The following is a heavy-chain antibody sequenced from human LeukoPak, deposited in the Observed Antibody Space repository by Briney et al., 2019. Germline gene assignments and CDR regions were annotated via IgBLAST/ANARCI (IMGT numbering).Heavy chain of an antibody. Sequence: PGRSLRLSCAASGFTFSTYGMHWVRQAPGKGLEWVTFILYDGTNKYYADSVKGRFTVSRDNSKNTLYLQMNSLRDEDTAVYYCAKDWVPLAGYSSWIDYWGQGTLATVSS. D-gene: IGHD6-13*01. CDR1: GFTFSTYG. CDR2: ILYDGTNK. V-gene: IGHV3-30*18. CDR3: AKDWVPLAGYSSWIDY. J-gene: IGHJ4*02.